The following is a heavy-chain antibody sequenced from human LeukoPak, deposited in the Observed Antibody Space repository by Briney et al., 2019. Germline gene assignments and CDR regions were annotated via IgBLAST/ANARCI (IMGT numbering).Heavy chain of an antibody. CDR1: GFAFSDYY. V-gene: IGHV3-11*01. CDR3: AREATMAQKYFQH. J-gene: IGHJ1*01. Sequence: PGGSLRLSCAASGFAFSDYYMNWIRQAPGEGLDWVSYISGSGDTIYYTDSVKGRFTISRDNAKNSLYLQMNSLRAEDTAVYYCAREATMAQKYFQHWGQGTLVTVSS. CDR2: ISGSGDTI. D-gene: IGHD3-10*01.